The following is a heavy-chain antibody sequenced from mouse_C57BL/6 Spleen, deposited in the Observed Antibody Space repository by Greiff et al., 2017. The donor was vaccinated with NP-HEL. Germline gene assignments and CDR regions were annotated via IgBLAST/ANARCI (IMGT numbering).Heavy chain of an antibody. Sequence: EVQLVESGGGLVKPGGSLKLSCAASGFTFSDYGMHWVRQAPEKGLEWVAYISSGSSTIYYADTVKGRFTISRDNAKNTLFLQMTSLRYEDTAMYYCARNYYYGSSTPFAYWGQGTLVTVSA. J-gene: IGHJ3*01. V-gene: IGHV5-17*01. CDR3: ARNYYYGSSTPFAY. CDR2: ISSGSSTI. CDR1: GFTFSDYG. D-gene: IGHD1-1*01.